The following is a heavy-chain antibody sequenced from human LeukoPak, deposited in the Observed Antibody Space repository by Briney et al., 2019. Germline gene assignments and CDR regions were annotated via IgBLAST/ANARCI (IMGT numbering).Heavy chain of an antibody. CDR1: GSTFSSYV. D-gene: IGHD4-23*01. V-gene: IGHV3-30*04. CDR2: ISYDGSNK. Sequence: PGGSLRLSCAASGSTFSSYVMHWVGQAPGKGLEGVAIISYDGSNKYYADSVKGRFTISRDNSKNTLYLQMNSLRAADTAVYYCARDGDTVLTRGYYYYMDVWGKGTTVTVSS. J-gene: IGHJ6*03. CDR3: ARDGDTVLTRGYYYYMDV.